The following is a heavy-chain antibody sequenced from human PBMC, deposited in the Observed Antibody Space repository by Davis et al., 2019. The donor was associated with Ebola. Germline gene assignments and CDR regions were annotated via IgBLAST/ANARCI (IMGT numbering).Heavy chain of an antibody. CDR2: MFYSGST. CDR1: GGSISSYY. J-gene: IGHJ6*02. D-gene: IGHD6-6*01. Sequence: MPSETLSLTCTVSGGSISSYYWGWIRQPPGKGLEWIGSIGSMFYSGSTHYNPSLKSRVTISVDTSKNQFSLQLNSVTPEDTAVYYCAREPDSSFKYYYYYYGMDVWGQGTTVTVSS. CDR3: AREPDSSFKYYYYYYGMDV. V-gene: IGHV4-39*07.